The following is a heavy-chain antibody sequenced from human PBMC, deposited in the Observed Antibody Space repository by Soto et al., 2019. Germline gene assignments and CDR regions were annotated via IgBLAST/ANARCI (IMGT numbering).Heavy chain of an antibody. CDR2: IYWDDDK. J-gene: IGHJ5*02. D-gene: IGHD3-10*01. Sequence: QITLKESGPPLVKPTQTLTLTCSFSGLSLSTSGEAVGWIRQPPGKALEWLALIYWDDDKLFNPTLKTRLTITKDTSKNQVVLTLTNMDPVETATYSCAHYVSASPAGWFDPWGQGILVTVSS. CDR3: AHYVSASPAGWFDP. CDR1: GLSLSTSGEA. V-gene: IGHV2-5*02.